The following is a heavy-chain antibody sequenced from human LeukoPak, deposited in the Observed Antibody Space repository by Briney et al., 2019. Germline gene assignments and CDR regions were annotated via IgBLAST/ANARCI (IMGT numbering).Heavy chain of an antibody. Sequence: GGSLTLSCAASGFTLSRYYVSWVRQAPGKGLEGVSVIYSGCSTYYADSVKGRFTISRDNSKNTLYLQMNSLRAEDTAVYYCARGGLLYGMDVWGQGTTVTVSS. D-gene: IGHD3-16*01. CDR1: GFTLSRYY. J-gene: IGHJ6*02. CDR3: ARGGLLYGMDV. CDR2: IYSGCST. V-gene: IGHV3-66*01.